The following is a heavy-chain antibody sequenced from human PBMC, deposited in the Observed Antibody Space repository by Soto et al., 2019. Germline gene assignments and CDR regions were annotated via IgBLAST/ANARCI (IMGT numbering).Heavy chain of an antibody. CDR1: GFTFSRYS. Sequence: NPGGSLRLSCAASGFTFSRYSMNWVRQAPGKGLEWVSSIDSYSNFIYYADSVKGRFTISRDNAKNSLYLQMNSLRDEDTAVYYCASETYYYDSSGYPDDAFDIWGQGTMVTVSS. CDR2: IDSYSNFI. D-gene: IGHD3-22*01. J-gene: IGHJ3*02. CDR3: ASETYYYDSSGYPDDAFDI. V-gene: IGHV3-21*01.